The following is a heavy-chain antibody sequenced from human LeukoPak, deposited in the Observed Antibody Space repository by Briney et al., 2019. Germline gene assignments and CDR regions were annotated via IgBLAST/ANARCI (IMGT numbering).Heavy chain of an antibody. CDR2: VNPNSGNT. V-gene: IGHV1-8*01. Sequence: GASVKVSCKASGYTFTSYDINWVRQATGKGLEWMGWVNPNSGNTGYAQKFQGRVTMTRNTSISKAYMELSSLRSEDTAVYYCAREYYYDSSGYLYYYGMDVWGQGTTVTVSS. CDR1: GYTFTSYD. D-gene: IGHD3-22*01. CDR3: AREYYYDSSGYLYYYGMDV. J-gene: IGHJ6*02.